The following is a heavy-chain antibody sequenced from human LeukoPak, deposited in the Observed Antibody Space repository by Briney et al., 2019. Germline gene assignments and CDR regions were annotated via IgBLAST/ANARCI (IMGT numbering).Heavy chain of an antibody. D-gene: IGHD3-10*01. Sequence: ASVKVSCKASGYTFTNYGISWVRQAPGQGLEWIGWISADNGNTKYAQKFQGRVTMTTDTSTSTAYMELRSLRSDDTAVYYCARGGIPHQSLSYFDYWGQGTLVTVSS. CDR3: ARGGIPHQSLSYFDY. J-gene: IGHJ4*02. V-gene: IGHV1-18*01. CDR2: ISADNGNT. CDR1: GYTFTNYG.